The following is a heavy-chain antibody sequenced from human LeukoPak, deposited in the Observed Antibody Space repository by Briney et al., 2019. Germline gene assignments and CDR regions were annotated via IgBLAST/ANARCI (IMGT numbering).Heavy chain of an antibody. V-gene: IGHV1-69*05. Sequence: PVTVSCNASVGTFSSDASSWVRKAPRQWPEWMGRSIPIFGTANYGQMFQGRVTLTTDGSTSAAFMELSSLRSEDTAVYYCARENGDYYVWGSDRSFDYWGQGTLVTVSS. D-gene: IGHD3-16*02. CDR2: SIPIFGTA. CDR3: ARENGDYYVWGSDRSFDY. CDR1: VGTFSSDA. J-gene: IGHJ4*02.